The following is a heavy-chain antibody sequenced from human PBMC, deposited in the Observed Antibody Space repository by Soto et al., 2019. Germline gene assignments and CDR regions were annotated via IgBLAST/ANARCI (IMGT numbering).Heavy chain of an antibody. J-gene: IGHJ4*02. CDR2: LSGDGNDK. D-gene: IGHD1-26*01. CDR1: GFIFRNFG. Sequence: QVQLVESGGGVVQPGRSLRLSCAASGFIFRNFGMHWVRRAPGKGLEWVATLSGDGNDKYYPDSMKGRFTISRDNFNNTLYLQLNSLRPEDTAVYHCVQGASTAHQPLDSWGQGVLVTVSS. V-gene: IGHV3-30*03. CDR3: VQGASTAHQPLDS.